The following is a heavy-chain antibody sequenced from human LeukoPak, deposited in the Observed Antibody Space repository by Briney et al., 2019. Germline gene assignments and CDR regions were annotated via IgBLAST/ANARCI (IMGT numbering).Heavy chain of an antibody. V-gene: IGHV3-23*01. D-gene: IGHD3-22*01. CDR2: ISGSGGST. J-gene: IGHJ4*02. CDR3: AKGRMAYYYDSSGYYNY. Sequence: PGGSLRLSCAASGFTFSSYAMSWVRQAPGKGLEWVSAISGSGGSTYYADSVKGRFTISRDNSKNTLYLQMNSLRAEDTAVYCCAKGRMAYYYDSSGYYNYWGQGTLVTVSS. CDR1: GFTFSSYA.